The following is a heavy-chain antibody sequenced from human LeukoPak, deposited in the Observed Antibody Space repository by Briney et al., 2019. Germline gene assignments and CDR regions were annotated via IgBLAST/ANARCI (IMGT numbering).Heavy chain of an antibody. CDR2: IYYSGST. D-gene: IGHD3-22*01. CDR3: ARDRDNSGYYFDY. Sequence: SETLSLTCTVSSGSISRAGYYCSWIRQPPGKGLEWIGYIYYSGSTHYNPSLKSRATISVDPSRSQFSLKLNSVTAADTALYYCARDRDNSGYYFDYWGQGILVTVSS. J-gene: IGHJ4*02. V-gene: IGHV4-61*08. CDR1: SGSISRAGYY.